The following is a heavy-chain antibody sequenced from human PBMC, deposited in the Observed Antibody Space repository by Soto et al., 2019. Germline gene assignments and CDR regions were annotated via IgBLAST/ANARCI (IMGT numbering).Heavy chain of an antibody. CDR1: GYTFTSYG. J-gene: IGHJ4*02. CDR3: ARDAAIGMTDY. Sequence: QVQLVQSGAEVKKPGASVKVSCKASGYTFTSYGISWVRQAPGQGLEWMGWISAYNGNKKYAQKLQGRVTMTTDTSTSTAYTELRSLRSDVTAVYYCARDAAIGMTDYWGQGTLVTVSS. V-gene: IGHV1-18*01. D-gene: IGHD1-20*01. CDR2: ISAYNGNK.